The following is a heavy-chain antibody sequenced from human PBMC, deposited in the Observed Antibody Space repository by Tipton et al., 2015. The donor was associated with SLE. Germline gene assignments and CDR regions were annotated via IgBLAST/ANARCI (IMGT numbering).Heavy chain of an antibody. CDR1: GGSMSSYY. D-gene: IGHD4-17*01. V-gene: IGHV4-59*01. CDR3: ARDRGLGYGDFYYYYGMDV. Sequence: TLSLTCTVSGGSMSSYYWSWIRQSPGKGLEWIGYIYYSGSTNYNPSLKSRVTISVETSKNQFSLKLTSMAAADTAVYYCARDRGLGYGDFYYYYGMDVWGQGTTVTVSS. J-gene: IGHJ6*02. CDR2: IYYSGST.